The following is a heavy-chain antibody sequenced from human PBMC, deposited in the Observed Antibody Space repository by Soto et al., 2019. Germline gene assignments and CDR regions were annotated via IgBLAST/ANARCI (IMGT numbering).Heavy chain of an antibody. CDR3: ALKEQYLANFDY. Sequence: EVQLVESGGGLVQPGGSLRLSCAASGIDFRRYWMHWVRQAPGKGLVWVARINSDTSNTEYADSVRGRFTISRDNAKNTLYLQMNSLRADDTAVYYCALKEQYLANFDYWGQGTLVTVSS. D-gene: IGHD6-13*01. CDR2: INSDTSNT. V-gene: IGHV3-74*01. CDR1: GIDFRRYW. J-gene: IGHJ4*02.